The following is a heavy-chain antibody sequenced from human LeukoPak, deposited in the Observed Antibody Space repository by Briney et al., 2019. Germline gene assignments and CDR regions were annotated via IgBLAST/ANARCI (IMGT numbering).Heavy chain of an antibody. J-gene: IGHJ6*03. CDR3: ARGPHSPGYYYMDV. Sequence: PGGSLRLSCAASGFTFSSYAMSWVRQAPGKGLEWVSVIYSGGSTYYADSVKGRFTISRDNSKNTLYLQMNSLRAEDTAVYYCARGPHSPGYYYMDVWGKGTTVTVSS. D-gene: IGHD3-10*01. CDR1: GFTFSSYA. CDR2: IYSGGST. V-gene: IGHV3-53*01.